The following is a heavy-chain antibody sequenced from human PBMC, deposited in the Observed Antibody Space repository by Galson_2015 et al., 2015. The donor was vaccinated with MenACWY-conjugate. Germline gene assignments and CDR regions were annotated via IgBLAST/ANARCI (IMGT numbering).Heavy chain of an antibody. D-gene: IGHD2-2*01. Sequence: SLSTSRVGVGWIRQPPGQALEWLSLIYWDDDKRYSPSLKSRLAITKDTSKNQVVLSMTNMDPVDTATYYCAHSPYCSTTSCYAARAFDVWGQGTVVTVSS. CDR3: AHSPYCSTTSCYAARAFDV. V-gene: IGHV2-5*02. CDR2: IYWDDDK. J-gene: IGHJ3*01. CDR1: SLSTSRVG.